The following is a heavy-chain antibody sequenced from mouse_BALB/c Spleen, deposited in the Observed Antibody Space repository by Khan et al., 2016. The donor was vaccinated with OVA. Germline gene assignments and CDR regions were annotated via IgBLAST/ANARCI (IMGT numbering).Heavy chain of an antibody. J-gene: IGHJ2*01. CDR3: TRSILLYFDY. V-gene: IGHV14-1*02. CDR2: IDPENGNS. Sequence: VQLQQSGAELVRPGALVKLSCKGSGFNIKDYYMQWVKQRPEQGLEWIGWIDPENGNSIYDPKFQGNATITADTFSNTAYLQLSRLTSEDHAVYYGTRSILLYFDYWGQGTTLTVSS. D-gene: IGHD2-3*01. CDR1: GFNIKDYY.